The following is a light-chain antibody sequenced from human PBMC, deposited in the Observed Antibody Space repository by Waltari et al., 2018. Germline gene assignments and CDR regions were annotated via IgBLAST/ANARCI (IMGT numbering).Light chain of an antibody. CDR1: SSAVGGYNY. J-gene: IGLJ3*02. CDR3: CSYAGSYSWV. CDR2: DVS. Sequence: QSALTQPRSVSGSPGQSVPISCSGTSSAVGGYNYFSWYQQHPGKAPKLMIYDVSRWPSGVPDRFSGSKSGNTASLTISGLQAEDEADYYCCSYAGSYSWVFGGGTKLTVL. V-gene: IGLV2-11*01.